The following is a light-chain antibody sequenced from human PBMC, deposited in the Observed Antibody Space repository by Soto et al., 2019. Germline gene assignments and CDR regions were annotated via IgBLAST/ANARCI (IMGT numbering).Light chain of an antibody. CDR1: SSDVGGYNY. CDR2: DVS. CDR3: SSYTSSSTVV. J-gene: IGLJ2*01. V-gene: IGLV2-14*01. Sequence: QSVLTQPASVSGSPGQSITISCTGTSSDVGGYNYVSWYQQHPGKAPKLMIYDVSNRPSGVSNRFSGSKSGNTASLTIYGLQAEDEDDYYCSSYTSSSTVVFGGGTKLTVL.